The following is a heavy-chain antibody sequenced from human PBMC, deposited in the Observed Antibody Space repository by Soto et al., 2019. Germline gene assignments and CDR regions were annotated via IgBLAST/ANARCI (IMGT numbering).Heavy chain of an antibody. CDR3: ARGGGYSGSGSYPPDWYFDL. D-gene: IGHD3-10*01. V-gene: IGHV3-11*01. CDR1: GFTFSDYF. CDR2: ISSSGSSI. Sequence: PGGSLRLSCAASGFTFSDYFMSWIRQAPGKGLEWISYISSSGSSIYYADSVKGRFTISRDNAKNSLYLQMNSPRAEDTAVYYCARGGGYSGSGSYPPDWYFDLWGRGTLVTVSS. J-gene: IGHJ2*01.